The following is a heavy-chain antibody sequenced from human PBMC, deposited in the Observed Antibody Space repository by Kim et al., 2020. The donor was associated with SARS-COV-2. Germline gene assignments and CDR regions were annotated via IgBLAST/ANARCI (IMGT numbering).Heavy chain of an antibody. J-gene: IGHJ4*02. Sequence: SETLSLTCTVSGGSISGSSYYWGWIRQPPGKGLEWIGNIYYSGSTYYNPSLKGRVTISLDTSTSQFSLKLSSVTAADTAVYYCERHEIWGGSYPDYWGQGTLVTVSS. D-gene: IGHD1-26*01. CDR3: ERHEIWGGSYPDY. V-gene: IGHV4-39*01. CDR2: IYYSGST. CDR1: GGSISGSSYY.